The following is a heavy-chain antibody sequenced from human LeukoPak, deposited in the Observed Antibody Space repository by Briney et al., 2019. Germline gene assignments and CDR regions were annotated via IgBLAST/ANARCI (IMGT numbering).Heavy chain of an antibody. Sequence: SETLSLTCTVSGGSISSYYWSWIRQPPGKGLEWIGYIYTSGSTNYNPSLKSRVTISVDTSKNQFSLKLSSVTAADTAVYYCARLSIAPYSGSYFAYWGQGTLVTVSS. CDR1: GGSISSYY. CDR2: IYTSGST. V-gene: IGHV4-4*09. CDR3: ARLSIAPYSGSYFAY. J-gene: IGHJ4*02. D-gene: IGHD1-26*01.